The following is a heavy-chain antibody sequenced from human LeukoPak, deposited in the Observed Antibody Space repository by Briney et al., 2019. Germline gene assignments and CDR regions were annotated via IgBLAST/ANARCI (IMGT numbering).Heavy chain of an antibody. Sequence: GGSLRLSCAASGFTFSSYAMSWVRQAPGKGLEWVLAISGSGGSTYYADCVKGRFTISRDNSKNTLYLEMNSLRAEDKAVYYCAKDQGTDIVVVPAAVGFDYWGQGTLVTVSS. J-gene: IGHJ4*02. D-gene: IGHD2-2*01. CDR3: AKDQGTDIVVVPAAVGFDY. CDR1: GFTFSSYA. CDR2: ISGSGGST. V-gene: IGHV3-23*01.